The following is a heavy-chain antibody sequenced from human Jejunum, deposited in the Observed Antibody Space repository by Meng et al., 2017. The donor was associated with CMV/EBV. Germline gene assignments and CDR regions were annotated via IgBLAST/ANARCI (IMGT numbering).Heavy chain of an antibody. CDR1: GGSVSSASYL. CDR3: ARGQRSYSGSYPEWFDP. J-gene: IGHJ5*02. D-gene: IGHD1-26*01. V-gene: IGHV4-61*02. CDR2: MYSSGST. Sequence: GQLQYSGPGLVKPSQTLPLTCIGSGGSVSSASYLWSWIRQPAGKGLEGIGRMYSSGSTYYNPSLKSRLTMSIDTSKNQFSLELSSVTAADTAVYYCARGQRSYSGSYPEWFDPWGQGTLVTVSS.